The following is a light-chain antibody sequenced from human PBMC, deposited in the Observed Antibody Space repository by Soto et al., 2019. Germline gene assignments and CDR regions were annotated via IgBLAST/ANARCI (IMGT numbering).Light chain of an antibody. CDR3: QQSYNTPLT. J-gene: IGKJ3*01. CDR1: QSISSW. V-gene: IGKV1-5*01. CDR2: DAS. Sequence: DIQMTQSPSTLSASVGDRVTITCRASQSISSWLAWYQQKPGKAPKLLIYDASSLESGVPSRFSGSGSGTEFTLTISSLQPDDFATYFCQQSYNTPLTFGPGTKVDI.